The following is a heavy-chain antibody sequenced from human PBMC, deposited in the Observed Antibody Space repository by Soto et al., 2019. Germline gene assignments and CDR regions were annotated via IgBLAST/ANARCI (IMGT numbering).Heavy chain of an antibody. V-gene: IGHV2-5*02. Sequence: GSGPTLVNPTQTLTLTCTFSGFSLPSNDVGVGWIRQPPGKALEWLALIYWDDDKRYSPSLKSRLTITKDTSKNQVVLRMTNMDPVDTVTYYCAHSRYSRSSFDYWGQGTLVTVSS. CDR3: AHSRYSRSSFDY. D-gene: IGHD6-6*01. CDR2: IYWDDDK. J-gene: IGHJ4*02. CDR1: GFSLPSNDVG.